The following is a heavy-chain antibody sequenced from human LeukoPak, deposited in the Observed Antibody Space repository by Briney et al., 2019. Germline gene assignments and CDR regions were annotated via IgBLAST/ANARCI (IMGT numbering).Heavy chain of an antibody. J-gene: IGHJ4*02. CDR1: GFTFSSYV. CDR2: ISYDGSNK. D-gene: IGHD3-3*01. Sequence: PGGALRLSCAASGFTFSSYVMHWVRPAPAKGLAGVAVISYDGSNKYYADSVKGRFTISRDNSKNTLYLQMNSLRAEDTAVYYCARDAPVFDFWSGYRSEYYFDYWGQGTLVTVSS. V-gene: IGHV3-30-3*01. CDR3: ARDAPVFDFWSGYRSEYYFDY.